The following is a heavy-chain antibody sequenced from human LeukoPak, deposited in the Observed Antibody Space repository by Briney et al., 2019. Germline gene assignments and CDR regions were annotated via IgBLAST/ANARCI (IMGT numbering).Heavy chain of an antibody. Sequence: GGSLRLSCAASGFTFSGYAMSWVRQAPGKGLEWVSAISGSGGSTYYADSVKGRFTVSRDNSKNTLYLQMSSLRADDTAVYYCARDRSDTSGYSNFNYWGQGTLVTVSS. CDR1: GFTFSGYA. CDR3: ARDRSDTSGYSNFNY. V-gene: IGHV3-23*01. J-gene: IGHJ4*02. CDR2: ISGSGGST. D-gene: IGHD3-22*01.